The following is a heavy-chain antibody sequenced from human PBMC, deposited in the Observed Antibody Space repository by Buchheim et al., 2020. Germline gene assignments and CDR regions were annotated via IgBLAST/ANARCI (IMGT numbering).Heavy chain of an antibody. D-gene: IGHD6-6*01. CDR1: GFTFSSYA. Sequence: QVQLVESGGGVVQPGRSLRLSCAASGFTFSSYAMHWVRQAPGKGLEWVAVISYDGSNKYYADSVKGRFTISRDNSKNTLYLQMNSLRAEDTAVYYCARDPSSSPVCDYWGQGTL. CDR2: ISYDGSNK. CDR3: ARDPSSSPVCDY. J-gene: IGHJ4*02. V-gene: IGHV3-30-3*01.